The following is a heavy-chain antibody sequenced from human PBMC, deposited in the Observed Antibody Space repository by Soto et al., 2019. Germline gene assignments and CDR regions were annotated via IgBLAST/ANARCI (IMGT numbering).Heavy chain of an antibody. CDR3: TRRGRQSANWFDP. CDR1: GGTFNSYS. V-gene: IGHV1-69*06. Sequence: QVQLVQSGAEVKTPGSSVKVSCKASGGTFNSYSIDWVRQAPGQGFEWMGGIIPMSGRPNYAQRFQGRVTSSADKSTNTVSMEVNSLTPEATAVYYCTRRGRQSANWFDPWGPGTLVTVSS. CDR2: IIPMSGRP. J-gene: IGHJ5*02.